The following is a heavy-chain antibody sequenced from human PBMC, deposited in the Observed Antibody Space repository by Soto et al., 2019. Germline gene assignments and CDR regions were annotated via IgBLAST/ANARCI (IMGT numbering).Heavy chain of an antibody. Sequence: PGWPLRHTCAASIFTSSCYEMNWVRQATGKGLEWVSYISSNGINTHYADSVKGRLTISRDNAKNSLFLQMNSLRGEDTAVYYCARSGFFLHCSADHRDLHSFPGPRSSDL. CDR3: ARSGFFLHCSADHRDLHSFPGPRSSDL. V-gene: IGHV3-48*03. CDR2: ISSNGINT. CDR1: IFTSSCYE. D-gene: IGHD3-22*01. J-gene: IGHJ2*01.